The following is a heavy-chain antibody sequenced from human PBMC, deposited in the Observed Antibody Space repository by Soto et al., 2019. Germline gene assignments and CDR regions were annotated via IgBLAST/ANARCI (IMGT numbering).Heavy chain of an antibody. CDR1: GFTFSTYG. D-gene: IGHD4-17*01. Sequence: QVQLVESGGGVVQPGRSLRLSCAASGFTFSTYGMHWVRQAPGKGLEWVAVISYDGNNKYYADSVKGRFTIARDISKNTLFLQMDSLRAEDTAVYYCAKDHLPSTVTTPGYWGQGTLVTVSS. CDR3: AKDHLPSTVTTPGY. CDR2: ISYDGNNK. J-gene: IGHJ4*02. V-gene: IGHV3-30*18.